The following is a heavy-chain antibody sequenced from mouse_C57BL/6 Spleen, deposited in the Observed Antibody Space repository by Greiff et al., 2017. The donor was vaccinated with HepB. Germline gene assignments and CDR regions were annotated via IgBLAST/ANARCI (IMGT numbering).Heavy chain of an antibody. Sequence: EVQGVESGGGLVKPGGSLKLSCAASGFTFSSYTMSWVRQTPEKRLEWVATISGGGGNTYYPDSVKGRFTISRDNAKNTLYLQMSSLRSEDTALYYCASLITTVASGWYFDVWGTGTTVTVSS. CDR2: ISGGGGNT. D-gene: IGHD1-1*01. CDR3: ASLITTVASGWYFDV. V-gene: IGHV5-9*01. J-gene: IGHJ1*03. CDR1: GFTFSSYT.